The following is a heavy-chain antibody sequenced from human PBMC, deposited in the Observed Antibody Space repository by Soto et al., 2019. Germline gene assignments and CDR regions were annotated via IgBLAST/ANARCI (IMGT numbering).Heavy chain of an antibody. V-gene: IGHV5-51*01. CDR1: GYSFSTYW. Sequence: PGESLKISCKGFGYSFSTYWVGWVRQMPGKGLEWMGIIYNDDSDKRYSPSFQDQITISVDKSISTDFLKWSSMKASDTAMYYCVRNLGNSRTPGFDPWGQGTQVTVS. CDR3: VRNLGNSRTPGFDP. J-gene: IGHJ5*02. D-gene: IGHD2-2*01. CDR2: IYNDDSDK.